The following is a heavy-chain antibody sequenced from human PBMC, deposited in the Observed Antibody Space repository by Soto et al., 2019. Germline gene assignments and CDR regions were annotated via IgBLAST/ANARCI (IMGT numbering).Heavy chain of an antibody. D-gene: IGHD5-18*01. CDR3: ARDRGYSYAPGMDV. Sequence: PGGSLRLSCAASGFTFSSYSMNWVRQAPGKGLEWVSSISSSSSYIYYADSVKGRFTISRDNAKNSLYLQMNSLRAEDTAVYYCARDRGYSYAPGMDVRGQGTTVTVSS. CDR2: ISSSSSYI. J-gene: IGHJ6*02. CDR1: GFTFSSYS. V-gene: IGHV3-21*01.